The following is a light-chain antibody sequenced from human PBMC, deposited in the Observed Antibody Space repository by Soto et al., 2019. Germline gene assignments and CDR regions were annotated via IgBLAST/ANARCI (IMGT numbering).Light chain of an antibody. J-gene: IGKJ4*01. CDR1: QDFSSY. Sequence: DIQLTQSPSFLSASIGDRVTITCRASQDFSSYLAWYQQKPGKAPNLLIYVASTLQSGVPSRFSGSGSGTEFTLTISSVQPEDFETYYCQQLNSFPLTFGGGTKVDIX. CDR2: VAS. V-gene: IGKV1-9*01. CDR3: QQLNSFPLT.